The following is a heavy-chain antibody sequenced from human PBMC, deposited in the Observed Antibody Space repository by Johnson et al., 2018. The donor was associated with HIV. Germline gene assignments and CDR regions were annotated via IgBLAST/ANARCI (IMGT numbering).Heavy chain of an antibody. CDR2: ISYDGSNK. D-gene: IGHD2-2*01. Sequence: QVQLVESGGGLIQPGGSLRLSCVASGFTLSNNAMHWVRQAPGKGLEWVAVISYDGSNKNYADSVKGRFTISRDNAKNSLYLQMSSLRAEDTAVYYCATDIVVVLALGGDAFDIWGQGTMVTVSS. J-gene: IGHJ3*02. CDR3: ATDIVVVLALGGDAFDI. V-gene: IGHV3-30*04. CDR1: GFTLSNNA.